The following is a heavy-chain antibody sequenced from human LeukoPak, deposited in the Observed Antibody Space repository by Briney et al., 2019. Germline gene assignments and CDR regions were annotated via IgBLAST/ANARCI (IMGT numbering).Heavy chain of an antibody. CDR1: GFTFSSYS. Sequence: GRSLRLSCAASGFTFSSYSMNWVRQAPGKGLEWVSYISSSSSTIYYADSVKGRFTISRDNAKNSLYLQMNSLRAEDTAVYYCARDGPVGATDYWGQGTLVTVSS. J-gene: IGHJ4*02. V-gene: IGHV3-48*04. CDR2: ISSSSSTI. CDR3: ARDGPVGATDY. D-gene: IGHD1-26*01.